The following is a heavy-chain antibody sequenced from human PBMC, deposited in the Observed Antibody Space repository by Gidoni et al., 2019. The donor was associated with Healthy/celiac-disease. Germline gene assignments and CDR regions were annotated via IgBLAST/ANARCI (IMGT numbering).Heavy chain of an antibody. CDR3: ARQGVSSWYLDFDY. J-gene: IGHJ4*02. Sequence: QLQLQESGPGLVKPSETLSLTCTVSGGSISSSSYYWGWIRQPPGKGLEWIGSIYYSGSTYYNPSLKSRVTISVDTSKNQFSLKLSSVTAADTAVYYCARQGVSSWYLDFDYWGQGTLVTVSS. D-gene: IGHD6-13*01. V-gene: IGHV4-39*01. CDR1: GGSISSSSYY. CDR2: IYYSGST.